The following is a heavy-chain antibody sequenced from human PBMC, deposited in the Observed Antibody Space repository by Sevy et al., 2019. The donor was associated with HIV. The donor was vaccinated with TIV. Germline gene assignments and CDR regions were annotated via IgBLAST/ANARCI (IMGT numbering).Heavy chain of an antibody. J-gene: IGHJ4*02. CDR1: GASISSSGYY. Sequence: SETLSLTCTVSGASISSSGYYWGWIRQPPGKGLEWIASINYSGITFYSPSLKSRVTISADTSKNHFSLRLSSVTAADSSIYFCVGPKITHTNGWHYLDYWGQGTVVTVSS. CDR3: VGPKITHTNGWHYLDY. D-gene: IGHD6-25*01. V-gene: IGHV4-39*01. CDR2: INYSGIT.